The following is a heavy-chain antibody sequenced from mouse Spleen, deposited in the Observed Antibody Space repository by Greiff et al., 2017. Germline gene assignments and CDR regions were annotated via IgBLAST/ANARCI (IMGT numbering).Heavy chain of an antibody. CDR1: GYTFTSYW. Sequence: QVQLQQPGAELVKPGASVKLSCKASGYTFTSYWMHWVKQRPGQGLEWIGMIHPNSGSTNYNEKFKSKATLTVDKSSSTAYMQLSSLTSEDSAVYYCASHYDYDGRGAMDYWGQGTSVTVSS. J-gene: IGHJ4*01. D-gene: IGHD2-4*01. CDR2: IHPNSGST. V-gene: IGHV1-64*01. CDR3: ASHYDYDGRGAMDY.